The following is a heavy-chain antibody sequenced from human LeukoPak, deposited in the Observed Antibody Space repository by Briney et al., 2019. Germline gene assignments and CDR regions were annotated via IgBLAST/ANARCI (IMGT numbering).Heavy chain of an antibody. CDR3: ARTAAGGDSPFDY. V-gene: IGHV4-59*01. J-gene: IGHJ4*02. CDR1: GGSISSYY. CDR2: IYYSGST. D-gene: IGHD2-21*02. Sequence: SETLSLTCTVSGGSISSYYWSWIRQPPGKGLEWIGYIYYSGSTNYNPSLKSRVTISVDTSKNQFSLKLSSVTAADTAVYYCARTAAGGDSPFDYWGQGTLVTVSS.